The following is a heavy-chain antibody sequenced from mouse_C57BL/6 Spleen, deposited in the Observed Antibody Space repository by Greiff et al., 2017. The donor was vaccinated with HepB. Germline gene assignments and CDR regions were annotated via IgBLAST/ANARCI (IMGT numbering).Heavy chain of an antibody. CDR1: GYTFTDYE. D-gene: IGHD2-2*01. CDR3: TRKGGYPYYYAMDD. CDR2: IDPETGGT. Sequence: QVQLQQSGAELVRPGASVTLSCKASGYTFTDYEMHWVKQTPVHGLEWIGAIDPETGGTAYNQKFKGKAILTADKSSSTAYMELRSLTSEDSAVYYCTRKGGYPYYYAMDDWGQGTSVTVSS. V-gene: IGHV1-15*01. J-gene: IGHJ4*01.